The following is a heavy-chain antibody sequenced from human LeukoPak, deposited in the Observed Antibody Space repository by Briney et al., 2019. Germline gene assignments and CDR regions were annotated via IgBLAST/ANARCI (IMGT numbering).Heavy chain of an antibody. V-gene: IGHV3-21*01. Sequence: PGGSLRLSCAASGFPFSGLGRNWARKAQGKGLGWASSFIRSSSYIYYVDSVKGRFTISRDNAKNSLYLQMNSLRAEDTAVYYCAREDIVVVPAAPESSYYGMDVWGQGTTVTVSS. CDR1: GFPFSGLG. CDR3: AREDIVVVPAAPESSYYGMDV. CDR2: FIRSSSYI. J-gene: IGHJ6*02. D-gene: IGHD2-2*01.